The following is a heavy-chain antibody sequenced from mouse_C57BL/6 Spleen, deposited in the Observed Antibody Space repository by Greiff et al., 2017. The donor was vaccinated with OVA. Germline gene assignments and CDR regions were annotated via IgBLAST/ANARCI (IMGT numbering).Heavy chain of an antibody. CDR2: IRSKSNNYAT. CDR1: GFSFNTYA. V-gene: IGHV10-1*01. Sequence: EVHLVESGGGLVQPKGSLKLSCAASGFSFNTYAMNWVRQAPGKGLEWVARIRSKSNNYATYYADSVKDSFTISRDDSESMLYLQMNNLKTEDTAMYYCVRRAMDYWGQGTSVTVSS. CDR3: VRRAMDY. J-gene: IGHJ4*01.